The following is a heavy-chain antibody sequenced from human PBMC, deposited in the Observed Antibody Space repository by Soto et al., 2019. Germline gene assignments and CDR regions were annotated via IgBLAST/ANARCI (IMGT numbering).Heavy chain of an antibody. CDR3: ARDRSGGRDWNYVLSRYYFDY. J-gene: IGHJ4*02. Sequence: GGSLRLSCAASGFTFSSYSMNWVRQAPGKGLEWVSSISSSSSYIYYADSVKGRFTISRDNAKNSLYLQMNSLRAEDTAVYYCARDRSGGRDWNYVLSRYYFDYWGQGTLVTVSS. V-gene: IGHV3-21*01. CDR1: GFTFSSYS. CDR2: ISSSSSYI. D-gene: IGHD1-7*01.